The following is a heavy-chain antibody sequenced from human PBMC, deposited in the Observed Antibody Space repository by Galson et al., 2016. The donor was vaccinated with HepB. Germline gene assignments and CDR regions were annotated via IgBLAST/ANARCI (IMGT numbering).Heavy chain of an antibody. J-gene: IGHJ4*02. Sequence: SLRLSCAALSTSGITWVRQAPGKGLEWVSGISGSGDRTHYADSVKGRFTISRDNSKNTVFLQMNILRADDTAIYYCAKDRHYYFDYWGRGTLVTVSS. D-gene: IGHD3-10*01. V-gene: IGHV3-23*01. CDR3: AKDRHYYFDY. CDR2: ISGSGDRT. CDR1: STSG.